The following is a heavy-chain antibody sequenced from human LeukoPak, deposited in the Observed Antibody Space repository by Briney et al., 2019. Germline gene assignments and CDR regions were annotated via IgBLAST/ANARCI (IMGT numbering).Heavy chain of an antibody. V-gene: IGHV4-38-2*02. CDR1: GYSISSGYY. Sequence: SETLSLTCTVSGYSISSGYYWGWIRQPPGKGLEWIGSIYHSGSTYYNPSLKSRVTISVDTSKNQFSLKLSSVTAADTAVYYCARVAYYDSKVDPWGQGTLVTVSS. D-gene: IGHD3-22*01. CDR2: IYHSGST. J-gene: IGHJ5*02. CDR3: ARVAYYDSKVDP.